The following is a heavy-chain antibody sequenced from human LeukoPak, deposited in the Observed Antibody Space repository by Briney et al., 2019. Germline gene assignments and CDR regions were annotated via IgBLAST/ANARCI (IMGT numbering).Heavy chain of an antibody. V-gene: IGHV4-4*07. D-gene: IGHD3-22*01. J-gene: IGHJ6*03. Sequence: SETLSLTCSVSGGSISSYYWSWIRQPAGKGLEWIGRIYTSGSTNYNPSLKSRVTMSVDTSKNQFSLKLSSVTAADTAVYYCARAHRSYDSSGYLYYYYYYMDVWGKGTTVTISS. CDR3: ARAHRSYDSSGYLYYYYYYMDV. CDR1: GGSISSYY. CDR2: IYTSGST.